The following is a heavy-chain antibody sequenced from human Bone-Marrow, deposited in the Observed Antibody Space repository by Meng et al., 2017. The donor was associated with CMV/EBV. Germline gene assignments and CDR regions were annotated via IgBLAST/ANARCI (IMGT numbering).Heavy chain of an antibody. CDR1: GYSFTSYW. CDR3: ARSMCSSSLVYGMAV. D-gene: IGHD6-6*01. CDR2: IYPGDSDT. Sequence: GESLKISCKGSGYSFTSYWIGWVRQMPGKGLEWMGIIYPGDSDTRYSPSFQGQVTISADKSISTAYLQWSSLKASDTAMYYCARSMCSSSLVYGMAVWGQGPTVTVSS. J-gene: IGHJ6*02. V-gene: IGHV5-51*01.